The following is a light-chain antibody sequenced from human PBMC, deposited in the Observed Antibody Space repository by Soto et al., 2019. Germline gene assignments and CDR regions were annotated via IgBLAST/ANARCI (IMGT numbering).Light chain of an antibody. Sequence: EIVLTQSPGTLSLYPGERATLSCRASQSVSNNYLAWYQQKPSQAPRLLIYGASSRATGIPNRFSGSGSGTDFTLTISRLEPEDFAVYYCQQRGDWPPITFGQGTRLE. J-gene: IGKJ5*01. CDR2: GAS. CDR3: QQRGDWPPIT. CDR1: QSVSNNY. V-gene: IGKV3D-20*02.